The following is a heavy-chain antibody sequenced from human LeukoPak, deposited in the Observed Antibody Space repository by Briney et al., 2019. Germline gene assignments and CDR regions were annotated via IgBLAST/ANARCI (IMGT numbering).Heavy chain of an antibody. CDR2: IEEDGGES. CDR1: GFTLSSYW. J-gene: IGHJ4*02. Sequence: GGSLRLSCGASGFTLSSYWMTWVRQAPGKGLEWVANIEEDGGESYYLDSVKGRFTISRDNAKNSLYLQMNSLRAEDTAVYYCAREGGDIADTGFDYWGQGSLVAVSS. V-gene: IGHV3-7*01. CDR3: AREGGDIADTGFDY. D-gene: IGHD2-15*01.